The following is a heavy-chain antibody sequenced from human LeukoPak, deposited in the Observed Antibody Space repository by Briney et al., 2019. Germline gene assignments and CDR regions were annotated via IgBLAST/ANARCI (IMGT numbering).Heavy chain of an antibody. CDR1: GYSISSGYY. D-gene: IGHD3-10*01. CDR2: IYHSGST. CDR3: ARDISSIWFGELLFYYYYMDV. Sequence: SETLSLTCTVSGYSISSGYYWGWIRQPPGKGLEWIGSIYHSGSTYYNPSLKSRVTISVDTSKNQFSLKLSSVTAADTAVYYCARDISSIWFGELLFYYYYMDVWGKGTTVTVSS. V-gene: IGHV4-38-2*02. J-gene: IGHJ6*03.